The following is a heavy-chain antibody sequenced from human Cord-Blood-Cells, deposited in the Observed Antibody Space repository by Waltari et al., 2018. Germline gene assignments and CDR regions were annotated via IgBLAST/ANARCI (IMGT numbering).Heavy chain of an antibody. D-gene: IGHD6-6*01. J-gene: IGHJ6*02. V-gene: IGHV4-38-2*02. Sequence: QVQLQESGPGLVKPSETLSLTCAVSGYSISSGYYWGWIRQPPGKGLEWIGSIYHRGGTYYNPSLKSRVTISVDTSKNQFSLKLSSVTAADTAVYYCARDGSSSGNYGMDVWGQGTTVTVSS. CDR3: ARDGSSSGNYGMDV. CDR1: GYSISSGYY. CDR2: IYHRGGT.